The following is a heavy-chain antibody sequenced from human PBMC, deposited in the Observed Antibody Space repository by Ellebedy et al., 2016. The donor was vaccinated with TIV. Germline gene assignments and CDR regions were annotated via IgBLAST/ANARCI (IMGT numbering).Heavy chain of an antibody. CDR1: GFNFKGFC. J-gene: IGHJ4*02. D-gene: IGHD4-23*01. Sequence: PGGSLRLSCAASGFNFKGFCMHWVRQPPGKGLEWMAFVQWGGSVKNYANSVKGRFTVSRDDSKNTVFLQMDGLKPEDTARYYCARDYQVVNNLDYWGQGTLVTVSS. CDR3: ARDYQVVNNLDY. V-gene: IGHV3-30*02. CDR2: VQWGGSVK.